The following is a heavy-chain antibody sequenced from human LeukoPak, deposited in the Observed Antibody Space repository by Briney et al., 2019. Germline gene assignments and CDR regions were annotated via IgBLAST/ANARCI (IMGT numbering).Heavy chain of an antibody. CDR3: ARDSAGNDY. D-gene: IGHD6-13*01. CDR1: GFTFSTYW. J-gene: IGHJ4*02. CDR2: IRQDGSEK. Sequence: GGSLRLSCAASGFTFSTYWMSWVRQAPGKGLEWVANIRQDGSEKYYVDSVKGRFTISRDNAKNSLYLQMNSLRAEDTAMYYCARDSAGNDYWGQGTLVTVSS. V-gene: IGHV3-7*01.